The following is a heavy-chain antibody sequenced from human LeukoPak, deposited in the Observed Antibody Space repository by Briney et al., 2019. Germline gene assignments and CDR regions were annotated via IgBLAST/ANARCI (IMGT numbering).Heavy chain of an antibody. CDR1: GYTFTSYG. CDR3: ARDGVLETGTGDDAFDI. CDR2: ISAYNGNT. Sequence: ASVKVSCKASGYTFTSYGISWERQAPGQGLEWMGWISAYNGNTNYAQKLQGRVTMTTDTSTSTAYMELRSLRSDDTAVYYCARDGVLETGTGDDAFDIWGQGTMVTVSS. V-gene: IGHV1-18*01. J-gene: IGHJ3*02. D-gene: IGHD1-1*01.